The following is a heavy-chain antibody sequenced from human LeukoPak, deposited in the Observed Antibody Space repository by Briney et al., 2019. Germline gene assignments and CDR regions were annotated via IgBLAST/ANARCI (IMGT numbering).Heavy chain of an antibody. Sequence: GGSLRLSCAASGFTFSSYWMHWVRQAPGKGLVWVSRINNEGSGTGYADSVKGRFTISRDNAKNTLFLQMNSLRAEDTAVYYCARGRYYAMDVWGQGTTVTVSS. J-gene: IGHJ6*02. CDR2: INNEGSGT. CDR1: GFTFSSYW. CDR3: ARGRYYAMDV. V-gene: IGHV3-74*01.